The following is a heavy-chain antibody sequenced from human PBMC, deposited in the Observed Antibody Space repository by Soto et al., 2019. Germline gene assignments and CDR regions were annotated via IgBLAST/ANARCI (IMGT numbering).Heavy chain of an antibody. D-gene: IGHD3-22*01. V-gene: IGHV3-30*18. CDR2: TSYDGSKR. CDR1: GFTFSTYD. CDR3: AKGEYRYDSRGALDP. J-gene: IGHJ5*02. Sequence: QVQMVESGGGVVHPGRSLRLSCVASGFTFSTYDIHWVRQAPGKGLEWVAVTSYDGSKRYYADSVVGRFTISRDNSKNTVDLQINSLRAEDTAIYSCAKGEYRYDSRGALDPWGQGTLVTVSS.